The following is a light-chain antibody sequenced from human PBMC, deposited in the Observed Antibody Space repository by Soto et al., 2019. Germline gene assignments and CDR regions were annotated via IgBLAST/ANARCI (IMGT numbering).Light chain of an antibody. V-gene: IGLV2-8*01. CDR1: SSDVGGYKY. CDR3: ISYAGSNNVA. Sequence: QSALTQPPSASGSPGQSVTISCTGTSSDVGGYKYVSWYQQHPGKAPKLMIYEVSKRPSGVPDRFSGSKSGNTASLTVSGLKADDEADYYCISYAGSNNVAFGGGTKLTVL. J-gene: IGLJ3*02. CDR2: EVS.